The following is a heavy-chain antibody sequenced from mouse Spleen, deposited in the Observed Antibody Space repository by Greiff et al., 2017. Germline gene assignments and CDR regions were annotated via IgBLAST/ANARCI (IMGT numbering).Heavy chain of an antibody. CDR2: FSPGSGSI. CDR3: ARHEGRILLHYYGSSYDWYVDV. D-gene: IGHD1-1*01. CDR1: GYTFTEYT. V-gene: IGHV1-62-2*01. J-gene: IGHJ1*01. Sequence: QVQLQQSGAELVKPGASVKLSCKASGYTFTEYTIHWVKQRSGQGLEWIGWFSPGSGSIKYNEKFKDKATLTADKSSSTVYMELSRLTSEDSAVYFCARHEGRILLHYYGSSYDWYVDVWGAGTTVTVSS.